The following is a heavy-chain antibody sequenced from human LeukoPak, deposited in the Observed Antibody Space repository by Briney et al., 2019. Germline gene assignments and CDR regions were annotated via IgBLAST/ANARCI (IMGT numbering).Heavy chain of an antibody. D-gene: IGHD3-3*01. V-gene: IGHV4-4*02. CDR3: AREIFGGYNPGAY. CDR2: IYHTGST. CDR1: DDSISSTNW. J-gene: IGHJ4*02. Sequence: SETLSLTCAVSDDSISSTNWWHWVRQPPGKGLEWIGEIYHTGSTNNNPSLTSRVTISVDKSKNQFSLKLSSVTAADTAVYYCAREIFGGYNPGAYWGQGILATVSS.